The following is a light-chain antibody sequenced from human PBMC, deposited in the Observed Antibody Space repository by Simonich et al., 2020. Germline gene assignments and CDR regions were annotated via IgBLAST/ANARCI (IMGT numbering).Light chain of an antibody. CDR1: QSLVHSAGNTY. V-gene: IGKV2-30*02. J-gene: IGKJ4*01. CDR2: KVS. CDR3: MQGTHWPLT. Sequence: DVVMTQSPLSLPVTLGQPASISCRSTQSLVHSAGNTYLNWFQQRPGQSPRRLIYKVSKRHSGVPDRFSGSGLGTDFPLKISRVEAEDVGVYYCMQGTHWPLTFGGGTKVEIK.